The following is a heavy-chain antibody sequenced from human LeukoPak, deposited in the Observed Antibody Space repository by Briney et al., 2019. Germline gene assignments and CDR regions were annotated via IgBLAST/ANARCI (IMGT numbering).Heavy chain of an antibody. CDR3: ARRPRGIIIKSWFDS. J-gene: IGHJ5*01. CDR2: INHSGST. V-gene: IGHV4-34*01. Sequence: SETLSLTCGVYDGSLSDYHWSWIREPPGKGLEWIGEINHSGSTNYNPSLKSRVIILLDTSKNQFSLNLSSVTAADTAVYYCARRPRGIIIKSWFDSWGQGTLVTVSA. CDR1: DGSLSDYH. D-gene: IGHD3-10*01.